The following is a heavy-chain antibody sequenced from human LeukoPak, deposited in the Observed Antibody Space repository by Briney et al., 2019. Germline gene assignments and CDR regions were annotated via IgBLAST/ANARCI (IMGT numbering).Heavy chain of an antibody. CDR3: ARSIYYGSGSYYHFDY. D-gene: IGHD3-10*01. CDR2: INPNSGDT. Sequence: ASVKVSCKTSGYTFTGYYMHWVRQAPGQGLEWMGWINPNSGDTNYAQKFQGWVTMTRDTSISTAYTELSRLRSDDTAVYYCARSIYYGSGSYYHFDYWGQGTLVTVSS. V-gene: IGHV1-2*04. J-gene: IGHJ4*02. CDR1: GYTFTGYY.